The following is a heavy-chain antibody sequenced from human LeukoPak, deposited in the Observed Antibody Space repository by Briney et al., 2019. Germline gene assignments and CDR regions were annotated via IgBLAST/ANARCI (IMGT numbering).Heavy chain of an antibody. J-gene: IGHJ1*01. CDR1: GDSVSRSNSY. D-gene: IGHD3-22*01. CDR3: ARRRYYDGSGYLE. CDR2: IYYSGRT. Sequence: SETLSLTCSVSGDSVSRSNSYWDWIRQPPGKGLEWIGTIYYSGRTYYSPSLKSRVTMSVDPSNNQFSLNLRSVTAADTALYYCARRRYYDGSGYLEWGQGTLLSVSS. V-gene: IGHV4-39*01.